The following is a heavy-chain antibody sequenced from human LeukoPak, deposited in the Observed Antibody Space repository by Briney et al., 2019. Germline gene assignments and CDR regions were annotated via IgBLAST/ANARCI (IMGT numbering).Heavy chain of an antibody. CDR3: AKAEGGYYYYGMDV. J-gene: IGHJ6*02. CDR1: GFTLSSYG. CDR2: ISYDGSNK. V-gene: IGHV3-30*18. D-gene: IGHD1-14*01. Sequence: GRSLRLSCAASGFTLSSYGMHWVRQAPGKGLEWVAVISYDGSNKYYADSVQGRFTISRDNSKNTLYLQMNSLRAEDTAVYYCAKAEGGYYYYGMDVWGQGTTVTVSS.